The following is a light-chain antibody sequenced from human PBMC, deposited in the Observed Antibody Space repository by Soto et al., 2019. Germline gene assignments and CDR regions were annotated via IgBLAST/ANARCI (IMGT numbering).Light chain of an antibody. V-gene: IGLV2-8*01. CDR3: SSYAGSNNLV. J-gene: IGLJ1*01. CDR1: SSDVGGYNY. CDR2: EVS. Sequence: QSALTQPPSASGSPGQSVTISCTGTSSDVGGYNYVSWYQQHPGKAPKLMIYEVSKRPSGVPDRFSGSKSGNAASLTVSGLQAVDEADYYCSSYAGSNNLVFGTGTKLTAL.